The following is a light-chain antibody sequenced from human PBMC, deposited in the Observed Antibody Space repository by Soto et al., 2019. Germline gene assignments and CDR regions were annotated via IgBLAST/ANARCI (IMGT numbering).Light chain of an antibody. CDR2: GAS. CDR3: QQYDNWPRT. V-gene: IGKV3-15*01. J-gene: IGKJ1*01. Sequence: EIVMTQSPATLSASPGERATLSCRASQSVSSNLAWYQQKPGQAPRLLNYGASTRATGIPARFSGSGSGTEFTLTISSLQSEDIAVYYCQQYDNWPRTFGQGTKVDIK. CDR1: QSVSSN.